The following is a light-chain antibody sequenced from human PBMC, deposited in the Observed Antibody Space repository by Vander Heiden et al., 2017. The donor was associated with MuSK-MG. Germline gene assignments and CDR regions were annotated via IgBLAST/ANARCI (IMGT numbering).Light chain of an antibody. CDR1: KWGDKY. CDR2: QNR. J-gene: IGLJ3*02. V-gene: IGLV3-1*01. Sequence: YAVTQPPSVSVSTGQTASITCSGDKWGDKYASCYQQKAGPPPELVIYQNRKRPSGIPGRFSGSNSGNTATLTISETQDMDEADYYCQAWDSSSNMMFGGGTKLTVL. CDR3: QAWDSSSNMM.